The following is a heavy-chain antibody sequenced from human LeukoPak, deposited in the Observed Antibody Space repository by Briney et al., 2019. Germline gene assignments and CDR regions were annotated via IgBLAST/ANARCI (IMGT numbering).Heavy chain of an antibody. V-gene: IGHV1-2*02. J-gene: IGHJ5*02. Sequence: ASVKVSCKASGYTFTSYYMHWVRQAPGQGLEWMGWINPNSGGTNYAQKFQGRVTMTRDTSISTAYMELSRLRSDDTAVYYCARNRYSSSWYGKDNWFDPWGQGTLVTVSS. CDR1: GYTFTSYY. CDR2: INPNSGGT. D-gene: IGHD6-13*01. CDR3: ARNRYSSSWYGKDNWFDP.